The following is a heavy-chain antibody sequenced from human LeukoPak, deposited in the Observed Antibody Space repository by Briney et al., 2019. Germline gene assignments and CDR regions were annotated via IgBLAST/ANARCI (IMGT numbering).Heavy chain of an antibody. CDR3: ARAYYYDSSGYSGLNLDAFDI. Sequence: GGSLRLSCAASGFTFIDYDMHWVRQVIGKGLEWVSAIGIRDDTHYSGSVKGRFTISRENAESSLYLQMNSLRAEDTAVYYCARAYYYDSSGYSGLNLDAFDIWGQGTMVTVSS. D-gene: IGHD3-22*01. CDR2: IGIRDDT. V-gene: IGHV3-13*01. J-gene: IGHJ3*02. CDR1: GFTFIDYD.